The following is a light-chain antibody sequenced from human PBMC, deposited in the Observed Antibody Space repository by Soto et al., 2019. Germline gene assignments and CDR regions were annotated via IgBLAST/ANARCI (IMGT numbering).Light chain of an antibody. CDR2: DVT. V-gene: IGLV2-14*03. CDR1: SSDIGSYNY. CDR3: NSYTSISTYV. J-gene: IGLJ1*01. Sequence: QSVLTQSASVSGSPGQSITISCTGTSSDIGSYNYVSWYQQHPDKAPKLMIYDVTNRPSGVSDRFSGCKSGNTASLTISGLQAEDEADYYCNSYTSISTYVFGTGTKVTV.